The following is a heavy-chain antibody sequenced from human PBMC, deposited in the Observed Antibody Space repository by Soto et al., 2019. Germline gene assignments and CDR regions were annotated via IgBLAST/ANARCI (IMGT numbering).Heavy chain of an antibody. Sequence: QVQLQESGPGLVKPSETLSLTCTVSGGSISSYYWSWIRQPPGKGLEWIGYIYYSGSTNYNPSLKSRVTISVDTSKNQFSLKLSSVTAADTAVYYCARHPKQLAYYYYYMDVWGKGTTVTVSS. CDR3: ARHPKQLAYYYYYMDV. CDR1: GGSISSYY. CDR2: IYYSGST. D-gene: IGHD3-10*01. V-gene: IGHV4-59*08. J-gene: IGHJ6*03.